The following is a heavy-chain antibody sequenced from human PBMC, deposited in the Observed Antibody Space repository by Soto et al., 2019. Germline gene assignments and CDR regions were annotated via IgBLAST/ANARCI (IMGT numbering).Heavy chain of an antibody. Sequence: SETLSLTCGVSGYSITSGFYWGCVRQSPGKGLEWIGSISYSAKTFYNPSLARRLSIAVDTSMNQFSLRLTSVTAADTALYYCTRGAGAPWVRFDSWGQGTLVTVSS. V-gene: IGHV4-38-2*01. CDR3: TRGAGAPWVRFDS. D-gene: IGHD3-22*01. CDR2: ISYSAKT. CDR1: GYSITSGFY. J-gene: IGHJ4*02.